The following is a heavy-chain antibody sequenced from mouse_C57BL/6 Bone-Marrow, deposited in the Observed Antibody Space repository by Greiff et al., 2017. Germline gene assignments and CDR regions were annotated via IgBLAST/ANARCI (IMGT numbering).Heavy chain of an antibody. CDR2: INPGSGGT. CDR3: AREDYGSSYENFDV. Sequence: QVQLQQSGAELVRPGTSVKVSCKASGYAFTNYLIEWVKQRPGQGLEWIGVINPGSGGTNYNEKFKGKATLTADKSSSTAYMQLSSLRSEDSAVYFCAREDYGSSYENFDVGGTGTTVTVSS. CDR1: GYAFTNYL. J-gene: IGHJ1*03. V-gene: IGHV1-54*01. D-gene: IGHD1-1*01.